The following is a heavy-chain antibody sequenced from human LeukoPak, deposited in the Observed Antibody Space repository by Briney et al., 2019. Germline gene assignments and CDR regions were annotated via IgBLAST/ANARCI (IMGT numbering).Heavy chain of an antibody. CDR1: GFTFSTYA. Sequence: GGSLRLSCAASGFTFSTYAMTWVRQAPGKGLEWVSAVSGGGGSTYYADSVRGRFTISRDNSKNTLYLQMKSLRADDTAVYYCMRDYGAWCQGTLVTVSP. D-gene: IGHD4/OR15-4a*01. CDR2: VSGGGGST. J-gene: IGHJ5*02. V-gene: IGHV3-23*01. CDR3: MRDYGA.